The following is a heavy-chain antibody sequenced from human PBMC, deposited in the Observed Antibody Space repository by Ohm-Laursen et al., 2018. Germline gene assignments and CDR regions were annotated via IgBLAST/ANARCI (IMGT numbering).Heavy chain of an antibody. Sequence: ASVKVSCKASGYTFTGYYMHWVRQAPGQGLEWMGIINPSGGSTSCAQKFQGRVTMTRDTSTSTVYMELSSLRSEDTAVYYCARERGGSPHAFDIWGQGTMVTVSS. V-gene: IGHV1-46*01. J-gene: IGHJ3*02. CDR1: GYTFTGYY. CDR2: INPSGGST. CDR3: ARERGGSPHAFDI. D-gene: IGHD5-12*01.